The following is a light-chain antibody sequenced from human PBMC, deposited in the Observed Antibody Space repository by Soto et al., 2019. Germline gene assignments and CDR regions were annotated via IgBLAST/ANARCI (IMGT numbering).Light chain of an antibody. Sequence: EILLIPSPATLSLSPGGRATLSCRASPSVTNYLAWYQQKPGQARRLLIYGAFNRATGIPARFSGSGSGTDFTLTISSLEPEDFAVYYCQQRNIWPPVTFGQGTRLEIK. J-gene: IGKJ5*01. CDR1: PSVTNY. CDR3: QQRNIWPPVT. V-gene: IGKV3-11*01. CDR2: GAF.